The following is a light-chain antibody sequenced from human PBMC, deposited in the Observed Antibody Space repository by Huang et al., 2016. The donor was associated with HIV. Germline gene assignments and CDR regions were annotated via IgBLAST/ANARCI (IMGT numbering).Light chain of an antibody. V-gene: IGKV3-15*01. J-gene: IGKJ4*01. CDR1: EDINNN. Sequence: IGVTQSPATLSVFPGDRATLSCRASEDINNNLAWYQQRPGQSPRLLIYAASTRAMGVHARFSGSVSGTEFTLTINSLQSEDFALYYCQQYNKWPLSFGGGTKVEI. CDR3: QQYNKWPLS. CDR2: AAS.